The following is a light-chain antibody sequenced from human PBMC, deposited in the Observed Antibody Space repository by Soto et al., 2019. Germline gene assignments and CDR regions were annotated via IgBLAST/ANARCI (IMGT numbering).Light chain of an antibody. CDR1: HDITNF. CDR2: DAS. J-gene: IGKJ3*01. V-gene: IGKV1-33*01. Sequence: DIQMTQSPSSLSASVGDRVTITCLASHDITNFLSWYQQKPGKAPELLIYDASNLETGVPSRFSGSGSGTDFTFTINSLQPEDTATYYCQQYDNLPFTFGPGTKVDIK. CDR3: QQYDNLPFT.